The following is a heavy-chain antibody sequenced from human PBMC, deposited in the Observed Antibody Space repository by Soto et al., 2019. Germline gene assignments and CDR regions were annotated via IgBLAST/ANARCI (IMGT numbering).Heavy chain of an antibody. CDR3: ARGVLPTGHKNWFDP. D-gene: IGHD3-10*01. CDR1: GGTFSSYA. J-gene: IGHJ5*02. V-gene: IGHV1-69*13. CDR2: IIHIFGTA. Sequence: SVKVSCKASGGTFSSYAISWVRQAPGQGLEWMGGIIHIFGTANYAQKFQGRVTITADESTSTAYMELSSLRSEDTAVYYCARGVLPTGHKNWFDPWGQGTLVTVSS.